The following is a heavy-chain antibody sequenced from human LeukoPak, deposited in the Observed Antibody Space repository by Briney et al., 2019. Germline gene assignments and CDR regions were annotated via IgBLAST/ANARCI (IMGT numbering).Heavy chain of an antibody. CDR2: ISAYNGNT. Sequence: ASVKVSCKATGYTFTSYGISWVRQAPGQGLEWMGWISAYNGNTNYAQKLQGRVTMTTDTSTSTAYMELRSLRSDDTAVYYCARLMGIAAADLYYFDYWGQGTLVTVSS. CDR3: ARLMGIAAADLYYFDY. J-gene: IGHJ4*02. D-gene: IGHD6-13*01. CDR1: GYTFTSYG. V-gene: IGHV1-18*01.